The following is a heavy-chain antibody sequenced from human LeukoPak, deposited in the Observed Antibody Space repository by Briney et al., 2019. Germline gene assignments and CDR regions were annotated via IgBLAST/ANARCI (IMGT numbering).Heavy chain of an antibody. V-gene: IGHV3-21*01. CDR2: ISGRSSHI. Sequence: PGGSLRLSCSASGFSFSDYDMNWVRQAPGKGREWVSAISGRSSHIYYGESVKGRFTISRDNAKNSLYQQMDSLGVEDTAVYYCGRAFPPLRTSSAGDLWGQGTLVIVSS. CDR3: GRAFPPLRTSSAGDL. J-gene: IGHJ1*01. D-gene: IGHD3-16*01. CDR1: GFSFSDYD.